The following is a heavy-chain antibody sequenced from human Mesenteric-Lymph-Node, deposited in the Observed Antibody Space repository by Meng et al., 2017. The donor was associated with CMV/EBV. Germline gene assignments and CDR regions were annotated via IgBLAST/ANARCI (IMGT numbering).Heavy chain of an antibody. D-gene: IGHD2-2*01. CDR2: ISSSSSYI. Sequence: LSLTCAASGFTFSSYSMNWVRQAPGKGLEWVSSISSSSSYIYYADSVKGRFTISRDNAKNSLYLQMNSLRAEDTAVYYCATYCGRTPCYYNFCNGMDVWGQGTTVTVSS. CDR1: GFTFSSYS. J-gene: IGHJ6*02. V-gene: IGHV3-21*01. CDR3: ATYCGRTPCYYNFCNGMDV.